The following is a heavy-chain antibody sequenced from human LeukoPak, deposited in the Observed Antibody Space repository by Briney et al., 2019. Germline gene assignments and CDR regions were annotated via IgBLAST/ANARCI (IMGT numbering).Heavy chain of an antibody. CDR3: ARDSSPYCGDDCYFDAFDL. V-gene: IGHV3-7*03. CDR2: INRDGSKN. D-gene: IGHD2-21*02. Sequence: GGSLRLSCAASEFTFGSYWMTWVRQAPGKGLEWVANINRDGSKNHFVDSVKGRFTISRDNAKNFLHLQMNSLRAEDTAVYFCARDSSPYCGDDCYFDAFDLWGQGTMVTVSS. CDR1: EFTFGSYW. J-gene: IGHJ3*01.